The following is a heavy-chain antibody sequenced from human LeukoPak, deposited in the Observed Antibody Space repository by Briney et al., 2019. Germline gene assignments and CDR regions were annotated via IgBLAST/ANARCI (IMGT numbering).Heavy chain of an antibody. Sequence: SETLSLTCAVYGGSFSGYYWSWIRQPPGKGLEWIGEINHSGSTNYNPSLKSRVTISVDTSKNQFSLKLSSVTAADTAVYYCARHFEDYYYMDVWGKGTTVTVSS. J-gene: IGHJ6*03. V-gene: IGHV4-34*01. CDR2: INHSGST. D-gene: IGHD3-9*01. CDR1: GGSFSGYY. CDR3: ARHFEDYYYMDV.